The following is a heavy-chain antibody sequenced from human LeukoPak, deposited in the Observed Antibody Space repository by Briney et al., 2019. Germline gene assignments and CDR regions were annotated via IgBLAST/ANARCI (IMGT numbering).Heavy chain of an antibody. V-gene: IGHV3-23*01. Sequence: GGSLRLSCAASGFTFSSYAMSWVRQAPGRGLEWVSAISDSGGSTYYAESVKGRFTVSRDNSMKTLYLETNSLRGEDTAVYYCAKAWEADHPSSCYSFAYWGQGTLVTVSS. CDR2: ISDSGGST. D-gene: IGHD6-19*01. CDR3: AKAWEADHPSSCYSFAY. CDR1: GFTFSSYA. J-gene: IGHJ4*02.